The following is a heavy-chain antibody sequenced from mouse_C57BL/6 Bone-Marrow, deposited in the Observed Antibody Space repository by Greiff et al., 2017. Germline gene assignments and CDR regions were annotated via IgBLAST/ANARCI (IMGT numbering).Heavy chain of an antibody. Sequence: VQLQQPGAELVKPGASVKLSCKASGYTFTSYWMQWVKQRPGQGLEWIGEIDPSDSYTNYNQKFKGKATLTVDTSSSTASMQLSSLTSEDSAVYYCAATLFDYWGQGTTLTVSS. J-gene: IGHJ2*01. CDR3: AATLFDY. CDR1: GYTFTSYW. V-gene: IGHV1-50*01. D-gene: IGHD1-1*01. CDR2: IDPSDSYT.